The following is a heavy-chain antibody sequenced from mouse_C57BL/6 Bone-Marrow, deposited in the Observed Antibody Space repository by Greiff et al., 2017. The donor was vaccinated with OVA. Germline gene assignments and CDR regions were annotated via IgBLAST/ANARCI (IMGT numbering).Heavy chain of an antibody. CDR1: GFSLSTFGMG. D-gene: IGHD1-1*01. CDR2: IWWDDDK. V-gene: IGHV8-8*01. Sequence: QVTLKESGPGILQPSQTLSLTCSFSGFSLSTFGMGVGWIRQPSGKGLEWLAHIWWDDDKYYNPALKSRLTISKDTSKIQVFLKIANVDTADTATYYCARIARASYYYGSSYLEYFDVWGTGTTVTVSS. CDR3: ARIARASYYYGSSYLEYFDV. J-gene: IGHJ1*03.